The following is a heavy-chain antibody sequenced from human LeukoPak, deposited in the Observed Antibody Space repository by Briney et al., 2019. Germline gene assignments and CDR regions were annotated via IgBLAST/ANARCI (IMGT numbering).Heavy chain of an antibody. Sequence: GGSLRLSCAVSGFTFDDYAMHWVRQAPGKGLEWVSSISSSSSYIYYADSVKGRFTISRDNSKNTLYLQMNSLRAEDTAVYYCARGPSGYHNTGGQGTLVTVSS. J-gene: IGHJ4*02. V-gene: IGHV3-21*01. CDR3: ARGPSGYHNT. CDR2: ISSSSSYI. D-gene: IGHD5-12*01. CDR1: GFTFDDYA.